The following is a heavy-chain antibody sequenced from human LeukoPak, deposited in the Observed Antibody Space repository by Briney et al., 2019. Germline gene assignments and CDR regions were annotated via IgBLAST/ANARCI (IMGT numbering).Heavy chain of an antibody. V-gene: IGHV3-30-3*01. CDR3: ARANDILTGHYGMDV. D-gene: IGHD3-9*01. J-gene: IGHJ6*02. CDR1: GFTFSSYA. Sequence: GGSLRLSCAASGFTFSSYAMHWVRQAPGKGLEWVAVISYDGSNKYYADSVKGRFTISRDNSKNTRYLQMNSLRAEDTAVYYCARANDILTGHYGMDVWGQGTTVTVSS. CDR2: ISYDGSNK.